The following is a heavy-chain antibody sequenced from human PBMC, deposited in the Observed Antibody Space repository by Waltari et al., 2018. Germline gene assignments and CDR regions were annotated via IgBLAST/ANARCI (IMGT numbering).Heavy chain of an antibody. V-gene: IGHV4-59*01. Sequence: QVQLQESGPGLVKPSETLSLTCTVSGGSISSYYWRWIRQPPGKGLEWIGYIYYSGSTNYNPSLKSRVTISVDTSKNQFSLKLSSVTAADTAVYYCASEGLVLDAFDIWGQGTMVTVSS. CDR1: GGSISSYY. CDR3: ASEGLVLDAFDI. J-gene: IGHJ3*02. D-gene: IGHD6-19*01. CDR2: IYYSGST.